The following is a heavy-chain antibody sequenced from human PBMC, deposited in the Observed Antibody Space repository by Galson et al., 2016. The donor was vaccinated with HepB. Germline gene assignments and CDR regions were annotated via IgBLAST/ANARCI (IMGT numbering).Heavy chain of an antibody. V-gene: IGHV3-21*06. D-gene: IGHD3-22*01. CDR2: IRGDRNFI. Sequence: SLRLSCAASGFNFRSYFMNWFRQAPGKGLEWVSSIRGDRNFIYYADSVKGRFIISRDNAKSSLYLDIKSLIAEDTASYYCARRLQHDSGRYGARHTAWYFDLWGRGTLVTVSS. J-gene: IGHJ2*01. CDR3: ARRLQHDSGRYGARHTAWYFDL. CDR1: GFNFRSYF.